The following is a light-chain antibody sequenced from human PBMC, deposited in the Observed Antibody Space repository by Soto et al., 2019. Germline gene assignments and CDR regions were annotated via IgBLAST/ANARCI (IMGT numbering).Light chain of an antibody. CDR2: WAS. Sequence: IVMTHSPDSLCVSLCERSTINCKSSQSALYSSNNKNYLAWYQQKPGQPPKLLIYWASTRESGVPDRFSGSGSGTDFTLTISSLQAEDEAVYYCQQYYSSPQTFGQGTKVDNK. CDR3: QQYYSSPQT. V-gene: IGKV4-1*01. J-gene: IGKJ1*01. CDR1: QSALYSSNNKNY.